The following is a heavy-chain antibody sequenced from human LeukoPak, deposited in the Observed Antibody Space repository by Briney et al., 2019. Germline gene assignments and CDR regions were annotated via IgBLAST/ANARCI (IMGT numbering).Heavy chain of an antibody. V-gene: IGHV3-74*01. J-gene: IGHJ4*02. Sequence: PGGSLRLSCAASGFTFSGYWMPWFRQPPGKGLVWVSNINIDGSYTTYADSVKGRFTISRDNAKNTLYLQMNSLRAEDTAVYYCVRDGPYYFDFWGQGTLVTVSS. CDR2: INIDGSYT. CDR3: VRDGPYYFDF. CDR1: GFTFSGYW.